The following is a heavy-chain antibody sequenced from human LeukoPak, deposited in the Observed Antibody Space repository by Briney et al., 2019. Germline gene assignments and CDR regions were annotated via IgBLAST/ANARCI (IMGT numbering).Heavy chain of an antibody. CDR1: GGTFSSYA. Sequence: SVRVSCKASGGTFSSYAISWVRQAPGQGLEWMGGIIPIFGTANYAQKFQGRVTITADKSTSTAYMELSSLRSEDTAVYYCAREKERLQLGTTCDYWGQGTLVTVSS. V-gene: IGHV1-69*06. J-gene: IGHJ4*02. CDR2: IIPIFGTA. D-gene: IGHD5-24*01. CDR3: AREKERLQLGTTCDY.